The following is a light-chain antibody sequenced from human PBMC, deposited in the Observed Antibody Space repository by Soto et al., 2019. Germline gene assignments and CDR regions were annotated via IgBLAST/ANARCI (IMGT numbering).Light chain of an antibody. CDR1: QSISSY. J-gene: IGKJ1*01. V-gene: IGKV1-39*01. CDR2: GAS. CDR3: QQFFHAPT. Sequence: DIQMTQSPSSLSASLGDRVTITCRASQSISSYLNWYQQKPGKGPKLLIYGASTLQSGVPSRFSGTGSGTDFTLTISSLQPEDFATYYCQQFFHAPTFGQGTKVDI.